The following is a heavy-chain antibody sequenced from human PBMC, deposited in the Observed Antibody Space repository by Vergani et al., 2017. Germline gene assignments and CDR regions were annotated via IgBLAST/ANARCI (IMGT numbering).Heavy chain of an antibody. CDR1: GFTFSSYS. CDR3: ARGYYDFWSGYYLGASRIWYFDL. V-gene: IGHV3-48*01. D-gene: IGHD3-3*01. J-gene: IGHJ2*01. Sequence: EVQLVESGGGLVQPGGSLRLSCAASGFTFSSYSMNWVRQAPGKGLEWVSYISSSSSTIYYADSVKGRFTISRDNAKNSLYLQMNSLRAEDTAVYYCARGYYDFWSGYYLGASRIWYFDLWGRGTLVTVSS. CDR2: ISSSSSTI.